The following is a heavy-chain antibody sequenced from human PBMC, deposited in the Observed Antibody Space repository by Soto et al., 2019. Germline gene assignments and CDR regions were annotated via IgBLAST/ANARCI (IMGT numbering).Heavy chain of an antibody. V-gene: IGHV4-39*01. CDR2: FFMGGNT. J-gene: IGHJ4*02. D-gene: IGHD3-10*01. CDR3: ARRHGLDTDPYY. CDR1: DGYIINRACC. Sequence: SQPMRVTCTVVDGYIINRACCGSRKRKSPGEGRERIASFFMGGNTYDNPSLKSRVNISVDTSKNQFSLKLSSVPAADTAVYFRARRHGLDTDPYYWGQGTLVTVSP.